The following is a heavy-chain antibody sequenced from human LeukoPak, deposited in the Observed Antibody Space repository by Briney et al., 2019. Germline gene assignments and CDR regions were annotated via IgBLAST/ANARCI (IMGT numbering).Heavy chain of an antibody. V-gene: IGHV4-59*01. D-gene: IGHD2-21*01. Sequence: SETLSLTCTVSGSSISGDYWSWIRQPPGKGLEWVAYIYYTGATNYNPSLKSRATISVDTSKNQFSLRLSSVTAADTAVYYCARLQGDSTAIFDYWGQGTLVSVSS. CDR3: ARLQGDSTAIFDY. CDR2: IYYTGAT. CDR1: GSSISGDY. J-gene: IGHJ4*02.